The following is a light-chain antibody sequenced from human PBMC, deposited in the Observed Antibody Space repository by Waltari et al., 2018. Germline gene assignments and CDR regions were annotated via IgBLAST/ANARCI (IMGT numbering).Light chain of an antibody. J-gene: IGLJ3*02. CDR2: VNSDGSH. CDR1: SGHSSNI. CDR3: QTGGHGTWV. V-gene: IGLV4-69*01. Sequence: QLVLTQSPSASASLGASVKLTCTLDSGHSSNIIAWLQQQPEKGPRYLVKVNSDGSHSKGAEIPDRFSGSSSVPERYLIISSVQSEDEADYYCQTGGHGTWVFGGGTKLTVL.